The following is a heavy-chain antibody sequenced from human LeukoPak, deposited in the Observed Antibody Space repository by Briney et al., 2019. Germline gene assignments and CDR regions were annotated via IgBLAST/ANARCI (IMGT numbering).Heavy chain of an antibody. D-gene: IGHD2-8*01. J-gene: IGHJ4*02. CDR3: ARGCTNGVCYNDY. CDR1: GFTFSSYS. CDR2: ISSSSSTI. V-gene: IGHV3-48*01. Sequence: GGSLRLSCAASGFTFSSYSMNWVRQAPGKGLEWVSYISSSSSTIYYADSVKGRFTISRDNAKNSLYLQMNSLRAEDTAVYYCARGCTNGVCYNDYWGQGALVIVSS.